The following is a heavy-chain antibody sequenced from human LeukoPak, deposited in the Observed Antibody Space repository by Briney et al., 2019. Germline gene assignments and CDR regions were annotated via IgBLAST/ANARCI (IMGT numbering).Heavy chain of an antibody. V-gene: IGHV5-51*01. CDR1: GYSFTSYW. CDR2: IYPGDSDT. CDR3: ARRIAAADYYYGMDV. J-gene: IGHJ6*02. Sequence: GESLKISSKGSGYSFTSYWIGWVRQMPGKGLEWMGIIYPGDSDTRYSPSFQGQVTISADKSISTAYLQWSSLKASDTAMYYCARRIAAADYYYGMDVWGQGTTVTVSS. D-gene: IGHD6-13*01.